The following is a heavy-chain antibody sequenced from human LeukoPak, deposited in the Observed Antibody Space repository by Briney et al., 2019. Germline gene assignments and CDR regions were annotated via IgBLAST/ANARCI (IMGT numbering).Heavy chain of an antibody. Sequence: GGSLRLSCAASGFTFTRYEMNWVRQAPGKGLEWVSHSSSSGSTIHYADSVKGRFTFSRDNAKNSLYLQMNSLRAEDTAVYYCARGDRYDEYYFDCWGQETLVTVSS. CDR2: SSSSGSTI. J-gene: IGHJ4*02. D-gene: IGHD5-24*01. CDR1: GFTFTRYE. V-gene: IGHV3-48*03. CDR3: ARGDRYDEYYFDC.